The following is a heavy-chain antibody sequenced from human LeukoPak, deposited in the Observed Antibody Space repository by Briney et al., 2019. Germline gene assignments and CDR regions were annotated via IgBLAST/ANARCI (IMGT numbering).Heavy chain of an antibody. CDR3: ARAVPGHYYDFWSGYLNWFDP. J-gene: IGHJ5*02. Sequence: PSETLSLTCIVSGGSISSYYWSWNRQPPGKGLEWIGSIYSSGSTNYNPSHKSRITISVDTSKNQFSLKLSSVTAADTAVYCCARAVPGHYYDFWSGYLNWFDPWGQGTLITVSS. CDR1: GGSISSYY. D-gene: IGHD3-3*01. V-gene: IGHV4-59*01. CDR2: IYSSGST.